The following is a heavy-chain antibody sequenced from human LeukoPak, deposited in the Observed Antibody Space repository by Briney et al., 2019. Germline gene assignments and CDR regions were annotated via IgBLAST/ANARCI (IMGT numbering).Heavy chain of an antibody. J-gene: IGHJ3*02. CDR2: LIPIFGTA. V-gene: IGHV1-69*05. CDR1: GGTFSSYA. D-gene: IGHD5-18*01. Sequence: AASVKVSCKASGGTFSSYAISWVRQAPGQGLEWMGGLIPIFGTANYAQKFQGRVTITTDESTSTAYMELSSLRSEDTAVYYCARERGYSYGSDAFDILGQGTMVTVSS. CDR3: ARERGYSYGSDAFDI.